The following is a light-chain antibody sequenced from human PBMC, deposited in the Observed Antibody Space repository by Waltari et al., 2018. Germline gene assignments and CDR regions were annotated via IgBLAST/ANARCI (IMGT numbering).Light chain of an antibody. Sequence: EIVLTQSPATLSLSPGERATLPCRASQFVSGFFAWYQQKPGQAPRLLINDASTRATGIPVRFSGSGSGTDFTLTISSLEPEDFAVYYCQQRSNWPYTFGQGTKLDIK. CDR2: DAS. CDR1: QFVSGF. CDR3: QQRSNWPYT. J-gene: IGKJ2*01. V-gene: IGKV3-11*01.